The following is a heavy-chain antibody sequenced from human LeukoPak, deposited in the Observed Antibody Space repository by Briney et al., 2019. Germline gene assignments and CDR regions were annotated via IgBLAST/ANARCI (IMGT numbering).Heavy chain of an antibody. D-gene: IGHD3-22*01. CDR1: GFTFSTYG. Sequence: GSLRLSCAASGFTFSTYGMSWVRQAPGKGLEWIGSIYYSGGTYYNPSLKSRVTISVDTSKNQFSLKLSSVTAADTAVYYCASPESGYYDNSGYYYWSFDLWGRGTLVTVSS. CDR2: IYYSGGT. CDR3: ASPESGYYDNSGYYYWSFDL. V-gene: IGHV4-39*01. J-gene: IGHJ2*01.